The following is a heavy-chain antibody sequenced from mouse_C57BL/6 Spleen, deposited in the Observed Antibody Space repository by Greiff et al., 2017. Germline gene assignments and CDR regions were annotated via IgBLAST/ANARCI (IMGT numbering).Heavy chain of an antibody. D-gene: IGHD2-2*01. CDR1: GYSFTNYN. V-gene: IGHV1-39*01. CDR3: ARGEVTTLYYYAMDY. J-gene: IGHJ4*01. Sequence: VQLQQSGPELVTPGASVKISCKASGYSFTNYNMNWVKQSNGTSLEWIGVINPNYGTTSYNQKFKGKATLTVDQSSSTAYMQLNSLTSEDSAVYYCARGEVTTLYYYAMDYWGQGTSVTVAS. CDR2: INPNYGTT.